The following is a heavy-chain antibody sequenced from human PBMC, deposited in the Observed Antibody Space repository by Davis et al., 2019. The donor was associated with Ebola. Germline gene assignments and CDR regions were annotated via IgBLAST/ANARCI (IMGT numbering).Heavy chain of an antibody. CDR2: IYYTGST. J-gene: IGHJ4*02. CDR3: ARTTRGSGWFLDY. V-gene: IGHV4-39*07. CDR1: GASISSSNYY. D-gene: IGHD6-19*01. Sequence: MPSETLSLTCTVSGASISSSNYYWGWIRQPPGKGLEWIGSIYYTGSTYYNPSLKSRVTISVDTSKNQFSLKLSSVTAADTAVYYCARTTRGSGWFLDYWGQGTLVTVSS.